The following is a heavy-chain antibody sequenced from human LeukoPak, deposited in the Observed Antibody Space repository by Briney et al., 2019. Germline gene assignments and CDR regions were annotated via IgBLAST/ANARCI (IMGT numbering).Heavy chain of an antibody. J-gene: IGHJ6*03. D-gene: IGHD5-12*01. Sequence: RRSLRLFCGASGFTFSSYGMHGVPEAPDKGLEWVAVIWYDGSNKYYADSVKGRFTISRDNSKNTLYLQMNSLRAEDTAVYYCAKDQRRRGYSGYDSNCYYYMDVWGKGTTVTVSS. V-gene: IGHV3-33*06. CDR2: IWYDGSNK. CDR1: GFTFSSYG. CDR3: AKDQRRRGYSGYDSNCYYYMDV.